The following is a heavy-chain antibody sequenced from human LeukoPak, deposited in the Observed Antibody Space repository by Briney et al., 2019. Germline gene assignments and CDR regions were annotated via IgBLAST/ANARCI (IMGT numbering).Heavy chain of an antibody. V-gene: IGHV4-38-2*02. Sequence: SETLSLICTVSGYSISSGYYWGWIRQPPGKGLEWIATISHSGSTYYNPSLKSQVTMSVDTSKNQFSLKLSSVTAADTAVYYCATDGMVRGPDAWFDSWGQGTLVTVSS. CDR3: ATDGMVRGPDAWFDS. CDR2: ISHSGST. CDR1: GYSISSGYY. J-gene: IGHJ5*01. D-gene: IGHD3-10*01.